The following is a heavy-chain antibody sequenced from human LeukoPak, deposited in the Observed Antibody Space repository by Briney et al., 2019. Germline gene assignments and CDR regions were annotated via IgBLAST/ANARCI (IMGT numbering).Heavy chain of an antibody. Sequence: PSETLSLTCTASGGSISSGSYYWSWIRQPAGKGLEWIGRIYTSGSTNYNPSLKSRVTISVDTSKNQFSLKLSSVTAADTAVYYCASEVIAVAAALGFDYYYYMDVWGKGTTVTVSS. V-gene: IGHV4-61*02. D-gene: IGHD6-19*01. CDR1: GGSISSGSYY. CDR3: ASEVIAVAAALGFDYYYYMDV. J-gene: IGHJ6*03. CDR2: IYTSGST.